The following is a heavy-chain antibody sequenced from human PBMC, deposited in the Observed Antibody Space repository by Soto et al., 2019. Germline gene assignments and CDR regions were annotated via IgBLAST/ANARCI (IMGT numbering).Heavy chain of an antibody. V-gene: IGHV4-31*03. CDR3: ARDYTAMGDYYYYGMDV. D-gene: IGHD5-18*01. CDR2: IYYSGST. J-gene: IGHJ6*02. CDR1: GGSISSGGYY. Sequence: KPSETLSLTCTVSGGSISSGGYYWSWIRQHPGKGLEWIGYIYYSGSTYYNPSLKSRVTISVDTSKNQFSLKLSSVTAADTAVYYCARDYTAMGDYYYYGMDVWGQGTTVTVSS.